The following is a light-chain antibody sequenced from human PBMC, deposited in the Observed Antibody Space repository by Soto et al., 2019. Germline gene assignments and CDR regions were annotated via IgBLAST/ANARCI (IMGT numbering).Light chain of an antibody. Sequence: QSALTQPPSVSAAPGQKVTISCSGSSSNIGNNFVSWFQQLPGAAPKVLIYDNDKRPSGIPDRFSGSKSGTSATLDITGLQTGDEADYYRGTWDSSLSVYVFAIGTKVTVL. CDR1: SSNIGNNF. CDR2: DND. V-gene: IGLV1-51*01. J-gene: IGLJ1*01. CDR3: GTWDSSLSVYV.